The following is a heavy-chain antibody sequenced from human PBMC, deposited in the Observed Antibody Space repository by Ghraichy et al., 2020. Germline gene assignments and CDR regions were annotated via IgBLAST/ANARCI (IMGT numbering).Heavy chain of an antibody. CDR1: GGSFSGYY. D-gene: IGHD2-2*01. CDR3: ARVTPRYCSSTSCYPSSNWCDP. J-gene: IGHJ5*02. CDR2: INHSGST. Sequence: SQTLSLTCAVYGGSFSGYYWSWIRQPPGKGLEWIGEINHSGSTNYNPSLKSRVTISVDTSKNQFSLKLSSVTAADTAVYYCARVTPRYCSSTSCYPSSNWCDPWGQRTLVNVSA. V-gene: IGHV4-34*01.